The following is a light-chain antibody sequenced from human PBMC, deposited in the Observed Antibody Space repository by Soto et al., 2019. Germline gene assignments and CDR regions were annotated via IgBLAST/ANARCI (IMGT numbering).Light chain of an antibody. V-gene: IGLV2-8*01. CDR1: SSDVGGYNY. CDR3: SSFTGASTI. CDR2: EVT. J-gene: IGLJ1*01. Sequence: QSVLTQPPSASGSPGQSVTISCTGTSSDVGGYNYVSWYRQHPGKAPKLVIYEVTKRPSGVPDRFSGSKSGNTASLTVSGLQAEDEADYYCSSFTGASTIFGTGTKVTVL.